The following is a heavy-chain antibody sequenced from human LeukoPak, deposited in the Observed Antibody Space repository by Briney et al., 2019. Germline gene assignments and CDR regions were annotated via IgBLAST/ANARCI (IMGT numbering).Heavy chain of an antibody. D-gene: IGHD2-2*01. CDR1: GFTFSDYY. Sequence: PGGSLRLSCAASGFTFSDYYMSWIRQAPGKGLEWVSYISSSGSTIYYADSVKGRFTISRDNAKNSLYLQMNSLRAEDTAVYYCARDWSGHCSSTSCYLRKNYYYYYGMDVWGQGTTVTVSS. V-gene: IGHV3-11*01. J-gene: IGHJ6*02. CDR3: ARDWSGHCSSTSCYLRKNYYYYYGMDV. CDR2: ISSSGSTI.